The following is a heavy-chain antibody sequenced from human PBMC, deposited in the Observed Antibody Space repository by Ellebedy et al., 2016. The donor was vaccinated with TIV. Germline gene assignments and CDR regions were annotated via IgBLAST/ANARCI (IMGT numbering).Heavy chain of an antibody. CDR2: INPNSGGT. Sequence: ASVKVSCKASGYTFTGYYMHWVRQAPGQGLEWMGWINPNSGGTNYAQKFQGRVTMTRDTSTSTAYMELSSLRSEDTAVYYCARADHTTVPPYYYYYGMDVWGQGTTVTVSS. CDR1: GYTFTGYY. V-gene: IGHV1-2*02. J-gene: IGHJ6*02. D-gene: IGHD4-17*01. CDR3: ARADHTTVPPYYYYYGMDV.